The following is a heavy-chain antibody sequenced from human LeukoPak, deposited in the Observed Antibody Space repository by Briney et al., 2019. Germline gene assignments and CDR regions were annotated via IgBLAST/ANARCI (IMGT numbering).Heavy chain of an antibody. CDR1: GYTFTANY. V-gene: IGHV1-2*02. D-gene: IGHD3-22*01. J-gene: IGHJ4*02. CDR3: AIANYFDTSGSWN. Sequence: GASVKVSCKASGYTFTANYMHWVRQAPGQGLEWMGWLNPNSGGTSYAQRLQGRVTMTRDTSISTAYMELSRLRSDDTAVYYCAIANYFDTSGSWNWGQGTLVTVSS. CDR2: LNPNSGGT.